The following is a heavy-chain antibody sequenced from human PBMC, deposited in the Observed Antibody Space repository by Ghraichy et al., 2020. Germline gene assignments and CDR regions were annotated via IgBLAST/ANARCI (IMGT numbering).Heavy chain of an antibody. CDR3: ARHYGDYENPDY. D-gene: IGHD4-17*01. Sequence: SETLSLTCTVSGGSISSSSYYWGWIRQPPGKGLEWIGSIYYSGSTYYNPSLKSRVTISVDTSKNQFSLKLSSVTAADTAVYYCARHYGDYENPDYWGQGTLVTVSS. J-gene: IGHJ4*02. CDR2: IYYSGST. CDR1: GGSISSSSYY. V-gene: IGHV4-39*01.